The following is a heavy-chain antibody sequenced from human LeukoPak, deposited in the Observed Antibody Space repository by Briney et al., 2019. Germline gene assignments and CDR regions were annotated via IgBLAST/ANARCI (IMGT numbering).Heavy chain of an antibody. Sequence: SETLSLTCIVSADAITSHYYWGWIRQPPGKGGKGLEWIASVYHSGANYVNPSLKSRVTTSVDTSKSQFYLTLTSVTAADTAVYFCARASFASGSYYFDLWGQGTLITVSS. CDR3: ARASFASGSYYFDL. J-gene: IGHJ4*02. V-gene: IGHV4-38-2*02. CDR2: VYHSGAN. D-gene: IGHD3-10*01. CDR1: ADAITSHYY.